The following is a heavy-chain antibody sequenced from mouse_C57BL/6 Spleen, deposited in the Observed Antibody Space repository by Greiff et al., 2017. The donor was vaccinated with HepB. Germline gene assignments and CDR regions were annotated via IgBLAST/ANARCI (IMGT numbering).Heavy chain of an antibody. CDR1: GYTFTSYW. CDR3: AGYDTWFAY. J-gene: IGHJ3*01. Sequence: VQLQESGAELVKPGASVKLSCKASGYTFTSYWMHWVKQRPGQGLEWIGMIHPNSGSTNYNEKFKSKATLTVDKSSSTAYMQLSSLTSEDSAVYYCAGYDTWFAYWGQGTLVTVSA. CDR2: IHPNSGST. D-gene: IGHD2-2*01. V-gene: IGHV1-64*01.